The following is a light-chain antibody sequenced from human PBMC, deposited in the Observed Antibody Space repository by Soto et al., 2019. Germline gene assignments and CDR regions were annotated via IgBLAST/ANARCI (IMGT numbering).Light chain of an antibody. CDR3: HQTAGSLTWT. CDR1: QSIRYS. CDR2: GAS. J-gene: IGKJ1*01. V-gene: IGKV1-39*01. Sequence: DIQLTQSPSSLSASVGDRVTITCRASQSIRYSLNWYQQRPGEAPKVLIYGASNLQSGVPPRFSGNGSGIDFALTISSLQPEDFATYYCHQTAGSLTWTFGQGTRVEAK.